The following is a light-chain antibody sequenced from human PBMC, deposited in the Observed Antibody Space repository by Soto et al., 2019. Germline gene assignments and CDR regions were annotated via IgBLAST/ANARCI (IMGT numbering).Light chain of an antibody. CDR1: QNVDSNY. Sequence: EIVLTQSPGTLSLCPGERATLSCRASQNVDSNYLAWYQQKPGQAPRLLIYGAFKRATGIPDRFSGSGSGTDFTLTISRLEPEDFAVYYCQQYGSSWTFGQGTKVDNK. V-gene: IGKV3-20*01. CDR3: QQYGSSWT. CDR2: GAF. J-gene: IGKJ1*01.